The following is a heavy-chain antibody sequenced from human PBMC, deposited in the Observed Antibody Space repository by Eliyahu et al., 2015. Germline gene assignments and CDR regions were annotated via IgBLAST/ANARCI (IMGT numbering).Heavy chain of an antibody. D-gene: IGHD5-18*01. CDR3: AKDGGTPDGYSRFDS. V-gene: IGHV3-23*01. CDR1: GFXFSSYA. J-gene: IGHJ4*02. Sequence: EVQLLDSGGGLVQPGDSLRLSCXASGFXFSSYAXDWVRQAPGKGLEWVCXISVSGSTTYYADSVKGRFTVSRDNSKHTLYLQMNSLRAEDTAVYYCAKDGGTPDGYSRFDSWGQGTLVTVSS. CDR2: ISVSGSTT.